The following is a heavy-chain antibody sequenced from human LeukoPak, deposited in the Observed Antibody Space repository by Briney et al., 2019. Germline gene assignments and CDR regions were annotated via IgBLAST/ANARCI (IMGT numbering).Heavy chain of an antibody. CDR1: GGSFSGYY. Sequence: SETLSLTCAVYGGSFSGYYWSWILQPPGKGLEWIGEINHSGSTNYNPSLKSRVTISVDTSKNQFSLKLSSVTAADTAVYYCARGALWFGETIDYWGQGTLVTVSS. J-gene: IGHJ4*02. V-gene: IGHV4-34*01. CDR3: ARGALWFGETIDY. D-gene: IGHD3-10*01. CDR2: INHSGST.